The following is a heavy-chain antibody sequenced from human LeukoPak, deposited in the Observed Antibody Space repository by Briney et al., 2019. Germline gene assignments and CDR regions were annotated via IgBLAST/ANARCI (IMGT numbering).Heavy chain of an antibody. CDR2: ISGSSGTT. Sequence: GGSLRLSCAVSRFTFSSYAMSWVRQAPGKGLEWVSAISGSSGTTYYADSVKGRFTISRGNSKNTLYLQMNSLRAEDTAVYYFAKDLPSGWFGDLSAIFDIWGQGTMVTVSS. J-gene: IGHJ3*02. CDR1: RFTFSSYA. CDR3: AKDLPSGWFGDLSAIFDI. D-gene: IGHD3-10*01. V-gene: IGHV3-23*01.